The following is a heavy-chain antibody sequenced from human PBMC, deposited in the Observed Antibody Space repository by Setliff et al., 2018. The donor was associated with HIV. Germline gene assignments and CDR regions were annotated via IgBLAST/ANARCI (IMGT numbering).Heavy chain of an antibody. CDR2: IHTTGST. J-gene: IGHJ6*03. Sequence: SETLSLTCSVSGDSISSGSYYWSWIRLPAGKGLEWIGQIHTTGSTNYNPSLKSRVTISVDTSKNQFSLKLSSVTAADTAVYYCARQITMVRGVYQPYYYYYMDVWGKGTTVTVSS. D-gene: IGHD3-10*01. V-gene: IGHV4-61*09. CDR3: ARQITMVRGVYQPYYYYYMDV. CDR1: GDSISSGSYY.